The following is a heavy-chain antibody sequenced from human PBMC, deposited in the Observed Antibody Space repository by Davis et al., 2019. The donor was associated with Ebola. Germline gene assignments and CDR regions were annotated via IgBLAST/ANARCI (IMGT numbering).Heavy chain of an antibody. D-gene: IGHD6-19*01. CDR1: GGSFGGYY. V-gene: IGHV4-34*01. J-gene: IGHJ4*02. CDR3: ARGISGWYGVLPDY. CDR2: INHSGST. Sequence: MPSETLSLTCAVYGGSFGGYYWSWIRQPPGKGLEWIGEINHSGSTNYNPSLKSRVTISVDTSKNQFSLSLSSVTAADTAVYFCARGISGWYGVLPDYWGQGTLVTVSS.